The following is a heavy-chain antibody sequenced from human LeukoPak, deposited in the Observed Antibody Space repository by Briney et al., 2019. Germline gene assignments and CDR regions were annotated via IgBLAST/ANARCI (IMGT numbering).Heavy chain of an antibody. CDR1: GFTFSDYY. V-gene: IGHV3-11*05. Sequence: GGSLRLSCAASGFTFSDYYMSWIRQAPGKGLEWVSYISGSSSYTNYADSVKGRFTISRDNAKNSMYLQMNSLRAEDTAVYYCAKAYGDYAYYYYGMDVWGQGTTVTVSS. CDR2: ISGSSSYT. J-gene: IGHJ6*02. D-gene: IGHD4-17*01. CDR3: AKAYGDYAYYYYGMDV.